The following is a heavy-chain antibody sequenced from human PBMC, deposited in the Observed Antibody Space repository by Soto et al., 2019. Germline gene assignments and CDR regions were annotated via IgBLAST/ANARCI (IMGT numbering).Heavy chain of an antibody. J-gene: IGHJ4*02. CDR2: INHSGST. CDR1: GGSLSGNY. V-gene: IGHV4-34*01. D-gene: IGHD6-13*01. CDR3: ARGAAAAGTAYFDY. Sequence: SETLSLPWAVYGGSLSGNYWSWFRKPPGKGLEWIGEINHSGSTNYNPSLKSRVTISVDTSKNQFSLKLSSVTAADTAVYYCARGAAAAGTAYFDYWGQGTLVTVSS.